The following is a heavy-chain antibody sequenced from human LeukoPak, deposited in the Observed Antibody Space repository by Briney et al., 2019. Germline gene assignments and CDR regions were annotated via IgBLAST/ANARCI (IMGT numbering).Heavy chain of an antibody. J-gene: IGHJ4*02. D-gene: IGHD5-12*01. CDR1: GYTFTGYY. Sequence: ASVKVSCKASGYTFTGYYMHWVRQAPGQGLEWMGWINPNSGGTNYAQKFQGRVTMTRDTSISTAYMELSRLRSDDTAVYYCARGNSGYDKSIDYWGQGTLVTVSS. V-gene: IGHV1-2*02. CDR3: ARGNSGYDKSIDY. CDR2: INPNSGGT.